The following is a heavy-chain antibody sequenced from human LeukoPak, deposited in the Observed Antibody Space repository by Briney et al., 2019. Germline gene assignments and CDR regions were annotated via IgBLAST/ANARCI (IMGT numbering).Heavy chain of an antibody. CDR3: ARDPDDSSGYYR. CDR2: ISAYNGNT. D-gene: IGHD3-22*01. J-gene: IGHJ5*02. Sequence: GASVKVSCKASGYTFTSCGISWVRQAPGQGLEWMGWISAYNGNTNYAQKLQGRVTITADESTSTAYMELSSLRSEDTAVYYCARDPDDSSGYYRWGQGTLVTVSS. V-gene: IGHV1-18*01. CDR1: GYTFTSCG.